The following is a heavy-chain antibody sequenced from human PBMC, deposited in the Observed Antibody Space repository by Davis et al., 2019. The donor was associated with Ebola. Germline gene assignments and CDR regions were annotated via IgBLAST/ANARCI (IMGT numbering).Heavy chain of an antibody. J-gene: IGHJ4*02. Sequence: PGGSLRLSCAASGFTFSNFHIHWVRQAPGKGLVWVSRVNSDGSNTNYADSVKGRFTISRDNAKNTLYLQMNSLRAEDTAVYYCARDLARGGYSPFDCWGQGSLVTVSS. CDR3: ARDLARGGYSPFDC. CDR1: GFTFSNFH. V-gene: IGHV3-74*01. CDR2: VNSDGSNT. D-gene: IGHD5-24*01.